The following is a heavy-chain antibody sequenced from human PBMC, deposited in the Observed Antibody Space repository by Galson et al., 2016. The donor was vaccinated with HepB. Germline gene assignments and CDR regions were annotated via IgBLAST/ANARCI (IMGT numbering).Heavy chain of an antibody. CDR3: AKEGRLGDGLDV. CDR2: ISGSGGGA. Sequence: SLRLSCAASGFTFRSYGMHWVRQAPGKGLEWVSGISGSGGGAYYGDSVKGRFTISSDNSKNTLHLQINSLRAEDTAVYYCAKEGRLGDGLDVWGQGTTVTVSS. D-gene: IGHD3-10*01. J-gene: IGHJ6*02. V-gene: IGHV3-23*01. CDR1: GFTFRSYG.